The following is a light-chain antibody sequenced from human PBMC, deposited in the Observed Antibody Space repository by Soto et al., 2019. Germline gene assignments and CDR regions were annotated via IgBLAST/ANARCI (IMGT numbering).Light chain of an antibody. Sequence: EIVLTQSPATLSLSPGERATLSCRASQSVSSYLAWYQQKPGQAPRLLIYDASNRATGIPARFSGSGSGTDFTLNISSLEPEDFAVYYCQQRFNWPPKYTFGQGTKLEIK. CDR2: DAS. CDR3: QQRFNWPPKYT. CDR1: QSVSSY. J-gene: IGKJ2*01. V-gene: IGKV3-11*01.